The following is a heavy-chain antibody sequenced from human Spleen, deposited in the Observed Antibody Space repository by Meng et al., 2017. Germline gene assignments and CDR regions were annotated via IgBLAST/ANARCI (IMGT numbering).Heavy chain of an antibody. CDR1: GGSFSGYY. Sequence: VPPPQGGAGLVKPSEPLSLTCAVDGGSFSGYYWSWIRQPPGKGLEWIGEINHSGSTNYNPSLKSRVTISVDTSKNQFSLKLSSVTAADTAVYYCASWSRYFDWLLPDYWGQGTLVTVSS. CDR2: INHSGST. J-gene: IGHJ4*02. V-gene: IGHV4-34*02. D-gene: IGHD3-9*01. CDR3: ASWSRYFDWLLPDY.